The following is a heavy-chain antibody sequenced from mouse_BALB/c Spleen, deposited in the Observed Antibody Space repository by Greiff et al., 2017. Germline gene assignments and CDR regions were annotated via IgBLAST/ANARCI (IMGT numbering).Heavy chain of an antibody. D-gene: IGHD1-1*01. V-gene: IGHV1-85*01. CDR1: GYTFTSYD. CDR3: PRRRAYYDAYAMDY. J-gene: IGHJ4*01. Sequence: VQLVESGAELVKPGASVKLSCKASGYTFTSYDINWVRQRPEQGLEWIGWLFPGDGSTKYNEKFKGKATLTTDKSSSTAYMQLSRLTSEDSAVYFCPRRRAYYDAYAMDYWGQGTSVTVSS. CDR2: LFPGDGST.